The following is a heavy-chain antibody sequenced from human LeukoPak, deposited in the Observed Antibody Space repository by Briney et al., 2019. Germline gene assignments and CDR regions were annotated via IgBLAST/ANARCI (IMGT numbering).Heavy chain of an antibody. D-gene: IGHD4-17*01. V-gene: IGHV4-59*01. Sequence: SETLSLTCTVSGGSISGYYWSWIRQPPGKGLQWIGYIFYSGRTNYNPSRKRRVTISVDTSKKQISLNLSSVTAADTATYYCARYGVPYYYYYMDVWGKGTTVTVFS. CDR3: ARYGVPYYYYYMDV. J-gene: IGHJ6*03. CDR1: GGSISGYY. CDR2: IFYSGRT.